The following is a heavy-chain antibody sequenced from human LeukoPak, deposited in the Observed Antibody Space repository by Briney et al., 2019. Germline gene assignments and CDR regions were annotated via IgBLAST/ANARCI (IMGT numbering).Heavy chain of an antibody. D-gene: IGHD3-3*01. J-gene: IGHJ4*02. CDR2: ISYDGSNK. Sequence: GRSLRLSCAASGFTFSSYAMHWVRQAPGKGLEWVAVISYDGSNKYHADSVKGRFTISRDNSKNTLYLQMNSLRAEDAAVYYCARGSDFDYWGQGTLVTVSS. CDR1: GFTFSSYA. CDR3: ARGSDFDY. V-gene: IGHV3-30-3*01.